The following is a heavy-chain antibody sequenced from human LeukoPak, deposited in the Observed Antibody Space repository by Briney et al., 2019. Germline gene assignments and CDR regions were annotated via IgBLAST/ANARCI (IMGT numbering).Heavy chain of an antibody. V-gene: IGHV3-23*01. CDR1: GFTFSSYA. CDR2: ISGICGST. Sequence: GGSLRLSCAASGFTFSSYAMSWVRQAPGKGLEWVSAISGICGSTYYADSVKGRFTISRDNSKNTLYLKMNSLRAEDTAVYCCAKDLDYYGSGSPDYWGQGTLVTVSS. J-gene: IGHJ4*02. D-gene: IGHD3-10*01. CDR3: AKDLDYYGSGSPDY.